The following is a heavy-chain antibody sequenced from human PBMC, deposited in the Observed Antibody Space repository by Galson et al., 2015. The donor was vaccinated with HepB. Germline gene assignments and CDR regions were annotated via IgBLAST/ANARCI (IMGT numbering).Heavy chain of an antibody. V-gene: IGHV5-51*03. J-gene: IGHJ5*02. CDR1: GYNFGSYW. Sequence: SGAEVKKPGESLKISCKGSGYNFGSYWIAWVRQMPVKGLEWMGIIYVGDSDTRYSPSFKGQVTISADESTNTAYLQWSSLKASATATYYCARRGKEFFNSYWFDPWGQGTVVTVSS. D-gene: IGHD4-23*01. CDR3: ARRGKEFFNSYWFDP. CDR2: IYVGDSDT.